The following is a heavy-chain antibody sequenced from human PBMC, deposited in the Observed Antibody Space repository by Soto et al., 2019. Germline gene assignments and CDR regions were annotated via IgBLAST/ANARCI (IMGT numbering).Heavy chain of an antibody. J-gene: IGHJ4*02. CDR1: GFTFSRNA. Sequence: PGGSLRLSCVASGFTFSRNAMSWVRQAPGKGLEWVSAISSTGGSTYYADSVKGRFTISRDTSKNTLYLQMNSLRAEDTAVYYCAKDLRDSSGYYYYIDYCGQGTLVTVSS. CDR3: AKDLRDSSGYYYYIDY. CDR2: ISSTGGST. V-gene: IGHV3-23*01. D-gene: IGHD3-22*01.